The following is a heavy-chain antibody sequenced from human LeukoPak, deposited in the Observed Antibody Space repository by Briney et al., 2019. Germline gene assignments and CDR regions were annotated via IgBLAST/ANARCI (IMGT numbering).Heavy chain of an antibody. Sequence: ASVKVSCKASGYTFTGYYMHWVRQAPGQGLEWMGWVNPKSGGTNYAEKFQGRVTMTRDTSISTAYMELSRLSSDDTAVYYCARDEHDSSGYSLYYFDYWGQGTLVTVSS. V-gene: IGHV1-2*02. D-gene: IGHD3-22*01. CDR2: VNPKSGGT. CDR1: GYTFTGYY. CDR3: ARDEHDSSGYSLYYFDY. J-gene: IGHJ4*02.